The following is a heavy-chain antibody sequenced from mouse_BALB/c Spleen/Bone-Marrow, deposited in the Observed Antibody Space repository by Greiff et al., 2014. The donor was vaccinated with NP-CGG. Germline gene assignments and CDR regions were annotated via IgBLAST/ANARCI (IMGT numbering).Heavy chain of an antibody. D-gene: IGHD2-1*01. J-gene: IGHJ4*01. Sequence: QVQLQQPGAELARPGASVKLSCKASGYTFTSYWMQWVKQRPGQGLEWIGAIYPGDGDTGYTQKFRGKATLTADKSSNTAYMQLSSLTSEDSAVYFCASPYGNYDAMDYWGQGTSVTVSS. CDR2: IYPGDGDT. CDR3: ASPYGNYDAMDY. V-gene: IGHV1-87*01. CDR1: GYTFTSYW.